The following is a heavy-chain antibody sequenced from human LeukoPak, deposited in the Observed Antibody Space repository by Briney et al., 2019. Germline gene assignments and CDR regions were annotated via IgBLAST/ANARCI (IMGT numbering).Heavy chain of an antibody. D-gene: IGHD3-10*01. CDR2: MNPSSGTT. J-gene: IGHJ4*02. CDR3: ATYYNSGSYYSFAY. Sequence: GASVKVSCKASGYTFTGYYMHWVRQATGQGLEWMGWMNPSSGTTGYAQRFQGRVTITRNTSISTAYMELSSLRSEDTAVYFCATYYNSGSYYSFAYWGQGTLVTVSS. CDR1: GYTFTGYY. V-gene: IGHV1-8*03.